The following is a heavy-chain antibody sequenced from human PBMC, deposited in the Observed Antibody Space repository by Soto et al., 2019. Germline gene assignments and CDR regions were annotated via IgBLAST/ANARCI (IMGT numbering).Heavy chain of an antibody. CDR2: IYPGDSDT. V-gene: IGHV5-51*01. J-gene: IGHJ4*02. CDR1: GYSFTSYW. CDR3: ARRRRSINMLVLGGGEDYFDY. D-gene: IGHD3-22*01. Sequence: GESLKISCKGSGYSFTSYWIGWVRQMPGKGLEWMGIIYPGDSDTRYSPSFQGQVTISADKSISTAYLQWSSLKASDTAMYYCARRRRSINMLVLGGGEDYFDYWGQGTLVTAS.